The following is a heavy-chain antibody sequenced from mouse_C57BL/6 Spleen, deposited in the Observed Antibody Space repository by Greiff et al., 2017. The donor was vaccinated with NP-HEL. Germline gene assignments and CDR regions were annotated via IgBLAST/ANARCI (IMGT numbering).Heavy chain of an antibody. CDR3: ARGGYYGSAAMDY. D-gene: IGHD1-1*01. CDR1: GYTFTSYW. J-gene: IGHJ4*01. Sequence: QVQLKQPGAELVRPGSSVKLSCKASGYTFTSYWMDWVKQRPGQGLEWIGNIYPSDSETHYNQKFKDKATLTVDKSSSTAYMQLSSLTSEDSAVYDCARGGYYGSAAMDYWGQGTSGTVSS. CDR2: IYPSDSET. V-gene: IGHV1-61*01.